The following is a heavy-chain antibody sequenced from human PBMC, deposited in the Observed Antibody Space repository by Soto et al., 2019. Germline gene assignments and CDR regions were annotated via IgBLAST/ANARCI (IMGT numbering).Heavy chain of an antibody. V-gene: IGHV6-1*01. CDR2: TYFRSKWYN. CDR3: ARTQGFMDV. J-gene: IGHJ6*02. Sequence: SQTLSLPCAISGDSVSSNSAAWNLIRQSPSRGLEWLGRTYFRSKWYNEYAVFVRGRITINPDTSKNQFSLQLNSVTPEDTAVYYCARTQGFMDVWGQGTTVTVSS. CDR1: GDSVSSNSAA.